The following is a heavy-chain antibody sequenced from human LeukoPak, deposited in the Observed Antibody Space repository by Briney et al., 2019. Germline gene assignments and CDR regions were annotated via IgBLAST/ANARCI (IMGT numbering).Heavy chain of an antibody. Sequence: ASVKVSCKASGYTFTSYYMHWVRQAPGQGLEWMGIINPSGGSPSYAQKFQGRVTMTRDMSTSTVYMELSSLRSEDTAVYYCAREGAAISAVDYWGQGTLVTVSS. D-gene: IGHD1-26*01. V-gene: IGHV1-46*01. CDR2: INPSGGSP. CDR3: AREGAAISAVDY. J-gene: IGHJ4*02. CDR1: GYTFTSYY.